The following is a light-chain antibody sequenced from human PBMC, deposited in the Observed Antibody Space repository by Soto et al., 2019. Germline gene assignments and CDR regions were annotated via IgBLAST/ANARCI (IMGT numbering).Light chain of an antibody. CDR2: EVS. J-gene: IGLJ1*01. CDR3: SSYTRSSTLV. V-gene: IGLV2-14*01. CDR1: SSDVGGYNY. Sequence: QSALTQPASVSGSPGQSTTISCTGTSSDVGGYNYVSWYQQHPGKAPKLMIYEVSNRPSGVSNRFSGSKSGNTASLTISGLQAEDEADYYRSSYTRSSTLVFGTGTKVTVL.